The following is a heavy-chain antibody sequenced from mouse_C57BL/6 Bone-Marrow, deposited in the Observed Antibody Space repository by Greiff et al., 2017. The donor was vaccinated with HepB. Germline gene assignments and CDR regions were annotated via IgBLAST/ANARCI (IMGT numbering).Heavy chain of an antibody. CDR2: IYPGSGST. CDR1: GYTFTSYW. J-gene: IGHJ2*01. V-gene: IGHV1-55*01. Sequence: QVQLQQPGAELVKPGASVKMSCKASGYTFTSYWITWVKQRPGQGLEWIGDIYPGSGSTNYNEKFKSKAKLTVDTSSSTASLKLTSLTSADSAVYYCARNPYYSNYYFDYWGQGTTLTVSS. CDR3: ARNPYYSNYYFDY. D-gene: IGHD2-5*01.